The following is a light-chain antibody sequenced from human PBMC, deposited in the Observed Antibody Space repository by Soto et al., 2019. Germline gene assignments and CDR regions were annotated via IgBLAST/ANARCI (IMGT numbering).Light chain of an antibody. CDR3: QNYNSYSEA. J-gene: IGKJ1*01. CDR2: KAS. CDR1: QTISSW. V-gene: IGKV1-5*03. Sequence: DIQMTQSPSTLSGSVGDRVTITCRASQTISSWLAWYQQKPGKAPKLLIYKASTLKSGVPSRFSGSGSGTALNHTISSMQPDDFATYSCQNYNSYSEAFGQGTKVELQ.